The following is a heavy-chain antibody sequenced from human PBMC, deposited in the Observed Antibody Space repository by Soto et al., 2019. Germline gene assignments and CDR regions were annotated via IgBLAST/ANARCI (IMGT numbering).Heavy chain of an antibody. CDR2: ITTFNGNT. CDR1: GYSFTNFG. D-gene: IGHD3-9*01. V-gene: IGHV1-18*01. CDR3: VRDRYAYFDPPASDY. J-gene: IGHJ4*02. Sequence: QVQLMQSGPEVKKPGASMRVSCKTSGYSFTNFGISWVRQAPGQGLEWMGWITTFNGNTNYAQRFQGRMTVTSEPSTSTVYMELTSLTSADTAVYYCVRDRYAYFDPPASDYWGQGTLVTVSS.